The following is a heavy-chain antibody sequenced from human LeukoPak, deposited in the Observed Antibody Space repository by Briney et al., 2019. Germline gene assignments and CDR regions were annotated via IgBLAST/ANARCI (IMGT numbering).Heavy chain of an antibody. D-gene: IGHD5-12*01. J-gene: IGHJ4*02. CDR2: ISYSGST. CDR3: AIGFDSKSTYFDY. Sequence: SETLSLTCTLSGGSLSSYYWNWIRQSPTKGLEWIGYISYSGSTNYNPSLKSRVTISLDTSKNQFSLNVRSVTAADTAVYYCAIGFDSKSTYFDYWGQGTLVTVSS. V-gene: IGHV4-59*01. CDR1: GGSLSSYY.